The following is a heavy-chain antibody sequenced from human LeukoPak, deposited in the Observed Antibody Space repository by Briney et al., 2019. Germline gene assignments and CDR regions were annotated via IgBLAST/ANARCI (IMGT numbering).Heavy chain of an antibody. CDR1: GGSFSGYY. CDR2: INHSGST. V-gene: IGHV4-34*01. CDR3: SRSIAVTGLNYYYYIDV. J-gene: IGHJ6*03. Sequence: SETLSLTCAVYGGSFSGYYWSWIRQPPGKGLEWIGEINHSGSTNYNPSLKSRVTISVDTSKNQFSLKLSSVTAADTAVYYCSRSIAVTGLNYYYYIDVWGKGTTVTISS. D-gene: IGHD6-19*01.